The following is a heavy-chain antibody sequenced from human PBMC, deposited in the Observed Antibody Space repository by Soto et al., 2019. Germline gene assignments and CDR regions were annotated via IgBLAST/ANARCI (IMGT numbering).Heavy chain of an antibody. CDR2: IYYSGST. CDR3: ARWWSGSRQGFDP. D-gene: IGHD3-3*01. CDR1: GGSISSGDYY. J-gene: IGHJ5*02. Sequence: QVQLQESGPGLVKPSQTLSLTCTVSGGSISSGDYYWSWIRQHPGKGLEWIGYIYYSGSTYYNPSVESRVTISVDTSKNQFSLKLSSVTAAHTAVYYCARWWSGSRQGFDPWGQGTLVTVSS. V-gene: IGHV4-31*03.